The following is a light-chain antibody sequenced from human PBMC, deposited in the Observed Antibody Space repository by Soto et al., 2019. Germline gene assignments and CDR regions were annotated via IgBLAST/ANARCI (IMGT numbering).Light chain of an antibody. CDR2: GAS. Sequence: EIVLTQSPRTLSLSPGERASLSCRASQSVRNSYLAWYQQKPGQAPRLLIYGASSRATGIPDRFSGSGSGTDFTLTISRLEPEDVAVYYCQQYGNAPRTFGQGTKLVIK. V-gene: IGKV3-20*01. CDR3: QQYGNAPRT. CDR1: QSVRNSY. J-gene: IGKJ2*01.